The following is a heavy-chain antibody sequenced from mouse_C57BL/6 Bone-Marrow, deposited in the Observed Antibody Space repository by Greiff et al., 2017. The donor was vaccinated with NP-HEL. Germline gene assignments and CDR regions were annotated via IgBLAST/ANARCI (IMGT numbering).Heavy chain of an antibody. CDR1: GFTFSSYA. CDR3: TSVYYSNFHWYFDV. Sequence: DVKLQESGEGLVKPGGSLKLSCAASGFTFSSYAMSWVRQTPEKRLEWVAYISSGGDYIYYADTVKGRFTISRDNARNTLYLQMSSLKSEDTAMYYCTSVYYSNFHWYFDVWGTGTTVTVSS. V-gene: IGHV5-9-1*02. D-gene: IGHD2-5*01. J-gene: IGHJ1*03. CDR2: ISSGGDYI.